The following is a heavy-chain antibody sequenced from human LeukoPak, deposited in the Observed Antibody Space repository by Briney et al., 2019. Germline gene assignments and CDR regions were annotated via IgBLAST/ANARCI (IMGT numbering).Heavy chain of an antibody. Sequence: PSETLSLTCTVSGGSISSYYWSWIRQPPGKGLEWIGYIHYSGSTSFSPSLRSRLTVSVDTSKNQFSLKLTSVTAADAAVYYCARHLADGSSWYERPFDFWGQGTLVTVSS. CDR3: ARHLADGSSWYERPFDF. V-gene: IGHV4-59*08. J-gene: IGHJ4*02. CDR1: GGSISSYY. D-gene: IGHD6-13*01. CDR2: IHYSGST.